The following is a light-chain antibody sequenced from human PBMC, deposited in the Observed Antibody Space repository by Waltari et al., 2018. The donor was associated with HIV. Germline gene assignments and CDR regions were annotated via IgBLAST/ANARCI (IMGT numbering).Light chain of an antibody. V-gene: IGLV3-25*03. Sequence: SYELTQPPSVSVSPGQTARITCSGDALPKQYAYWYQQKPGQAPVLVIYKDSERPPWIPVPFSGARPGTTVTLPISRVEAQHEASYYCQSSDSSGTLYVFGAGTNVTVL. CDR1: ALPKQY. J-gene: IGLJ1*01. CDR3: QSSDSSGTLYV. CDR2: KDS.